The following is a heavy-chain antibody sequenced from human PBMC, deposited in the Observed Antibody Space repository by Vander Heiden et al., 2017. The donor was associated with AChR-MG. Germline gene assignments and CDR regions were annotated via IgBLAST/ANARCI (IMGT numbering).Heavy chain of an antibody. CDR2: TYYRSKWFY. Sequence: QVQLPPSGPGLVKPSQPLSPTCDLSGASGSSKSAAWNWIRQSPSRGLEGLGRTYYRSKWFYDYAVSVKSRITSNPDTSKNQFSLQLNSVTPEDTAVYYWARNSGWIDYWGQGTLVTVSS. CDR3: ARNSGWIDY. CDR1: GASGSSKSAA. V-gene: IGHV6-1*01. J-gene: IGHJ4*02. D-gene: IGHD6-19*01.